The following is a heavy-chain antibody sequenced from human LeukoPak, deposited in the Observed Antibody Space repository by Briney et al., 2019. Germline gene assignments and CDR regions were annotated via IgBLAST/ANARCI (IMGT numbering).Heavy chain of an antibody. CDR2: IYHSGST. V-gene: IGHV4-38-2*02. J-gene: IGHJ5*02. CDR1: GYSISSGYY. D-gene: IGHD1-7*01. Sequence: SETLSLTCTVSGYSISSGYYWGWIRQPPGKGLEWIGSIYHSGSTYYNPSLKSRVTISVDTSKNQFSLKLSSVTAADTAVYYCARVVTGTTSNWFDPWGQGTLVTVSS. CDR3: ARVVTGTTSNWFDP.